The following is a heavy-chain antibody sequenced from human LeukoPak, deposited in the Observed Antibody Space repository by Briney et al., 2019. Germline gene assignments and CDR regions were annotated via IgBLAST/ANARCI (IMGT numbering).Heavy chain of an antibody. CDR1: GGSFRGYY. CDR2: INHSGST. J-gene: IGHJ4*02. CDR3: ASWERITMIVVAPSGFRY. D-gene: IGHD3-22*01. V-gene: IGHV4-34*01. Sequence: SETLSLTCAVYGGSFRGYYWSWIRQPPGKGLEWIGEINHSGSTNYNPSLKSRVTISVDTSKNQFSLKLSSVTAADTAVYYCASWERITMIVVAPSGFRYWGQGTLVTVSS.